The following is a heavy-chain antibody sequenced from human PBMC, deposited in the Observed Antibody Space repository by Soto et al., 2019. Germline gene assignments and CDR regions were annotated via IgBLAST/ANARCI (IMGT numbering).Heavy chain of an antibody. J-gene: IGHJ5*02. Sequence: QVTLKESGPVLVNPTETLTLRCTVSGLSITDSEMGVSWIRQPPGQPLEWLAHIDSSGEKSYRTFLKSRLAISKDTSKSQIVHTMTNMDPADTATYYCARRHLAVAGSPWFDPWGQGIPVTVSS. CDR2: IDSSGEK. CDR3: ARRHLAVAGSPWFDP. V-gene: IGHV2-26*01. D-gene: IGHD6-19*01. CDR1: GLSITDSEMG.